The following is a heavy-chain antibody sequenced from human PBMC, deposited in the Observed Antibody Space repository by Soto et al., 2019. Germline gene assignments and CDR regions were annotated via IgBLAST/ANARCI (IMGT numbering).Heavy chain of an antibody. CDR1: GGSFSGYY. V-gene: IGHV4-34*01. CDR3: ASVYGSGSYYNLHGYYYGMDV. J-gene: IGHJ6*02. Sequence: PSETLSLTCTVSGGSFSGYYWSWIRQPPGKGLEWIGEINHSGSTNYNPSLKSRVTISVDTSKNQFSLKLSSVTAADTAVYYCASVYGSGSYYNLHGYYYGMDVWGQGTTVTVSS. D-gene: IGHD3-10*01. CDR2: INHSGST.